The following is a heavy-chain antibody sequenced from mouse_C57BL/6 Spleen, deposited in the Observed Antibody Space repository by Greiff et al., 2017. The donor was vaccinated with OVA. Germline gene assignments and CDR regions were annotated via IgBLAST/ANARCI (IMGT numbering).Heavy chain of an antibody. CDR2: ISYDGSN. Sequence: EVQLVESGPGLVKPSQSLSLTCSVTGYSITSGYYWNWIRQFPGNKLEWMGYISYDGSNNYNPSLKNRISITRDTSKNQFFLKLNSVTTEDTATYYCARGGYYGSSFAYWGQGTLVTVSA. CDR1: GYSITSGYY. V-gene: IGHV3-6*01. CDR3: ARGGYYGSSFAY. J-gene: IGHJ3*01. D-gene: IGHD1-1*01.